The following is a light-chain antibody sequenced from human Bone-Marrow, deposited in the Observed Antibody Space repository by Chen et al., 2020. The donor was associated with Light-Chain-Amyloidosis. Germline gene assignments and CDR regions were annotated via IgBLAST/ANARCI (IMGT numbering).Light chain of an antibody. V-gene: IGLV3-25*03. CDR3: QSADSSGTYEVI. CDR2: RDT. CDR1: DLPTKY. J-gene: IGLJ2*01. Sequence: SYELTQPPSVSVSPGQTARITCSGDDLPTKYAYWYQQKPGQAPVLVIHRDTERPSGISERFSGSSSGTTATLTISGAQADDEADYHCQSADSSGTYEVIFGGGTKLTVL.